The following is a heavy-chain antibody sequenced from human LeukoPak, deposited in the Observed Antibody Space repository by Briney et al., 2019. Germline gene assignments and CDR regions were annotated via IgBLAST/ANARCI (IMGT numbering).Heavy chain of an antibody. CDR3: AREGDMTTVYYYYGMDV. D-gene: IGHD4-11*01. Sequence: GGSLRLSCAASGFTFSSYNMNWVRHSPGKGREGVSSISSSSSYIYYADSVKGRFTISRENVKNSLYLQMNSLRAEDTAVYYCAREGDMTTVYYYYGMDVWGQGTTVTVSS. CDR1: GFTFSSYN. V-gene: IGHV3-21*01. J-gene: IGHJ6*02. CDR2: ISSSSSYI.